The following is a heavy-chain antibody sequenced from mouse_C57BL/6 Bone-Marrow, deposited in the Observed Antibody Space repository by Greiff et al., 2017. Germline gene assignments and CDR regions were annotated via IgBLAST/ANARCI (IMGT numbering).Heavy chain of an antibody. D-gene: IGHD1-1*01. Sequence: EVMLVESGGGLVKPGGSLKLSCAASGFTFSDYGMHWVRQAPEKGLEWVAYISSGSSTIYYADTVKGRFTISRDNAKNTLFLQMTSLRSEDTAMYYCARPPTVVAHYYAMDYWGQGTSVTVSS. CDR3: ARPPTVVAHYYAMDY. J-gene: IGHJ4*01. V-gene: IGHV5-17*01. CDR2: ISSGSSTI. CDR1: GFTFSDYG.